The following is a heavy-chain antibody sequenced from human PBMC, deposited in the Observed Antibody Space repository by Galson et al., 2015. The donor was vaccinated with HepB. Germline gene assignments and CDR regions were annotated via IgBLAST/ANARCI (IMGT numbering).Heavy chain of an antibody. CDR1: GYTFINYG. CDR2: ISVYTGST. Sequence: SVKVSCKASGYTFINYGINWVRQAPGQGLEWTGWISVYTGSTNYAQKFQGRVTMTTDTSTSTAYMELRSLRSDDTAVYYCARGSDIVVVPAAMAYWGQGTLVTVSS. J-gene: IGHJ4*02. D-gene: IGHD2-2*01. V-gene: IGHV1-18*01. CDR3: ARGSDIVVVPAAMAY.